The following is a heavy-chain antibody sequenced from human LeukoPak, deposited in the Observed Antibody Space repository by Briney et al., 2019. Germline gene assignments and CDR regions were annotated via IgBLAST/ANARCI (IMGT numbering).Heavy chain of an antibody. V-gene: IGHV3-21*01. D-gene: IGHD3-10*01. CDR3: ARDLTMVRGVSSYFDY. CDR1: GFTFSSYS. CDR2: ISSSSSYI. J-gene: IGHJ4*02. Sequence: GGSLRLSCAASGFTFSSYSMNWVRQAPGKGLEWVSSISSSSSYIYYADSVKGRFTISRDNAKNSLYLQMNSLRAEDTSVYYCARDLTMVRGVSSYFDYWGQGTLVTVSS.